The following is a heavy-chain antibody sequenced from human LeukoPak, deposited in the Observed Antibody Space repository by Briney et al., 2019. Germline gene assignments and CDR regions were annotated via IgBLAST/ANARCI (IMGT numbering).Heavy chain of an antibody. D-gene: IGHD4-23*01. CDR2: IDPNSGGT. J-gene: IGHJ4*02. Sequence: ATVKVCCKASGYTFTGYYMHWVRQAPGQGLEWMGRIDPNSGGTNYAQKFQGRVTMTRDTTTSTAYMELSRLRSDDTAVYYCARRGNSLDYWGQGTLVTVSS. CDR1: GYTFTGYY. V-gene: IGHV1-2*06. CDR3: ARRGNSLDY.